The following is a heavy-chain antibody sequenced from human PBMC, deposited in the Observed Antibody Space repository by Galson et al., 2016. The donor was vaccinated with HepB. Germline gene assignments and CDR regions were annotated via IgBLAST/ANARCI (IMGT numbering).Heavy chain of an antibody. CDR3: ARGGGGFGGYFDS. V-gene: IGHV1-69*06. Sequence: SVKVSCKASGDTFSRYTISWVRQAPGQGLEWMGGIIPIFGTTDYAQKFQGRITIIADKSTTTAYMDLGSLGFDDTAIYYCARGGGGFGGYFDSWGRGTLVTVSS. D-gene: IGHD5-24*01. J-gene: IGHJ4*02. CDR2: IIPIFGTT. CDR1: GDTFSRYT.